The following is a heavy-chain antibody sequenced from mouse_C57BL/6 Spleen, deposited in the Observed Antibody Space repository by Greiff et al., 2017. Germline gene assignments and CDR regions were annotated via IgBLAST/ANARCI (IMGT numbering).Heavy chain of an antibody. CDR2: INPSNGGT. CDR3: ARNDIFTTLFDY. Sequence: QVQLQQPGTELVKPGASVKLSCKASGYTFTSYWMHWVQQRPGHGLEWIGNINPSNGGTNYNEQFKSKATLTVDKSSSTDYMQLSSLAAEDSAVYYCARNDIFTTLFDYWGQGTTLTVSS. J-gene: IGHJ2*01. CDR1: GYTFTSYW. D-gene: IGHD2-12*01. V-gene: IGHV1-53*01.